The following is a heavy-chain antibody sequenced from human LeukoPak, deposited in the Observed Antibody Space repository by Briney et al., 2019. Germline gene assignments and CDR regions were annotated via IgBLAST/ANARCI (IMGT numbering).Heavy chain of an antibody. CDR3: ARRRSLLFPSDAFDI. J-gene: IGHJ3*02. CDR1: GGSISSYY. D-gene: IGHD2-21*02. Sequence: PSETLSLTCTVSGGSISSYYWSWIRQPPGKGLEWIGYIYYSGSTNYNPSLKSRVTISVDTSKNQFSLKLSSVTAADTAVYYCARRRSLLFPSDAFDIWGQGTMVTVSS. CDR2: IYYSGST. V-gene: IGHV4-59*08.